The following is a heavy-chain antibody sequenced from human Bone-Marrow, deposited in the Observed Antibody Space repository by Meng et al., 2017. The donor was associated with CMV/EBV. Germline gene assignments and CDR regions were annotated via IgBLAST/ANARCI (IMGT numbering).Heavy chain of an antibody. CDR3: ASSQYNILTGYFHYGMDV. D-gene: IGHD3-9*01. V-gene: IGHV1-69*05. Sequence: SVTVSCKASGGTFSSYAISWVRQAPGQGLEWMGGIIPIFGTANYAQKFQGRVTITTDEPTSTAYMELSSLRSEDTAVYYCASSQYNILTGYFHYGMDVWGQGTTVTVSS. CDR2: IIPIFGTA. J-gene: IGHJ6*02. CDR1: GGTFSSYA.